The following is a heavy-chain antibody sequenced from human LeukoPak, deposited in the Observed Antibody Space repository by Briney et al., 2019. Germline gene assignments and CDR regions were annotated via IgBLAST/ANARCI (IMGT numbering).Heavy chain of an antibody. CDR1: GFTFKTHA. CDR2: IDDSGVIR. V-gene: IGHV3-23*01. CDR3: AKRLKRNYYYHYAMDV. Sequence: PGGSLRLSCAASGFTFKTHAMSWVRQAPGKGLEWVSRIDDSGVIRSYADSVKGRFTISRDNSKITLTLQMNSLRAEDTAVYYCAKRLKRNYYYHYAMDVWGQGTTVTVSS. D-gene: IGHD3-22*01. J-gene: IGHJ6*02.